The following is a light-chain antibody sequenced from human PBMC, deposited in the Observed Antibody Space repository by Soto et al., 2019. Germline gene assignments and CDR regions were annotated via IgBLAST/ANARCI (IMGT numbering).Light chain of an antibody. V-gene: IGKV1-9*01. CDR1: QGISSY. CDR2: AAS. Sequence: IQLIQSPSSLSASVGDRVTITCRASQGISSYLGWYQQKPGKAPKLLIYAASTLQSGVPSRFSGSGSGTDFTLTISSLQSEDFATYYCQQLSSYPLTFGGGTKVDIK. J-gene: IGKJ4*01. CDR3: QQLSSYPLT.